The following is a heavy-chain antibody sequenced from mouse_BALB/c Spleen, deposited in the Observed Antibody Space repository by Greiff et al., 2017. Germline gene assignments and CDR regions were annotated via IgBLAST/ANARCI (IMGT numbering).Heavy chain of an antibody. CDR3: ARSSDYDGGNAMDY. CDR1: GYTFTSYN. J-gene: IGHJ4*01. V-gene: IGHV1-12*01. Sequence: LQQPGAELVKPGASVKMSCKASGYTFTSYNMHWVKQTPGQGLEWIGAIYPGNGDTSYNQKFKGKATLTADKSSSTAYMQLSSLTSEDSAVYYCARSSDYDGGNAMDYWGQGTSVTVSS. D-gene: IGHD2-4*01. CDR2: IYPGNGDT.